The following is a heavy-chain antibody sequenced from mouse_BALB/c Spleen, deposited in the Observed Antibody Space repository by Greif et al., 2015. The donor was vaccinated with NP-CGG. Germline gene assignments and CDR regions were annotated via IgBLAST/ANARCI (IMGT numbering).Heavy chain of an antibody. CDR1: GYAFSSYW. V-gene: IGHV1-80*01. Sequence: QVHVKQSGAELVRPGSSVKISCKASGYAFSSYWMNWVKQRPGQGLEWIGQIYPGDGDTNYNGKFKGKATLTADKSSSTAYMQLRSLKSEDSAVYFCARSQGYYCDYWGQGTTLTVSS. CDR3: ARSQGYYCDY. J-gene: IGHJ2*01. CDR2: IYPGDGDT.